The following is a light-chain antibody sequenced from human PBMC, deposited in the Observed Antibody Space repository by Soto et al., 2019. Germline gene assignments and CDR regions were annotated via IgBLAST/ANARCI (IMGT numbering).Light chain of an antibody. J-gene: IGKJ3*01. V-gene: IGKV1-39*01. CDR3: QQSYTTLFT. CDR1: QSISVY. Sequence: DIQMAQSPSSLSASVGDRVTITCRASQSISVYLNWYQQRPGKAPTLLIYAASSLQSGVPSRFSGSGSWTNFTLAIYSLQSEDFASYFCQQSYTTLFTSGPGTKVDIK. CDR2: AAS.